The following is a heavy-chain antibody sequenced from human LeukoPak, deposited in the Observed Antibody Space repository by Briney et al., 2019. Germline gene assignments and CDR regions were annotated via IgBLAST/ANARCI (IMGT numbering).Heavy chain of an antibody. CDR1: GGSISSGGYY. D-gene: IGHD6-13*01. CDR3: ARQKAAAGYWFDP. Sequence: PSETLSLTCTVSGGSISSGGYYWSWIRQHPGKGLEWIGYIYYSGSTYYNPSLKSRVTISVDTSKNQFSLKLRSVTAADTAVYYCARQKAAAGYWFDPWGQGTLVTVSS. V-gene: IGHV4-31*03. CDR2: IYYSGST. J-gene: IGHJ5*02.